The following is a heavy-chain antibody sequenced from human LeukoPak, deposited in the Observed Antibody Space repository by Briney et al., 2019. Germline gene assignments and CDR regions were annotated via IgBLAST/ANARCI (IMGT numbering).Heavy chain of an antibody. CDR3: VKAPLGSCIGARCYYLDV. CDR1: GFNFDTYA. V-gene: IGHV3-23*01. J-gene: IGHJ6*03. CDR2: ISGSDPGT. Sequence: GGSLRLSCAAAGFNFDTYALSWVRQFPRNGLGWVAAISGSDPGTYHADSVKGRFTISRGNSKNTLYLQMNNLRAEDTAIYYCVKAPLGSCIGARCYYLDVWGKGTPVTVSS. D-gene: IGHD2-15*01.